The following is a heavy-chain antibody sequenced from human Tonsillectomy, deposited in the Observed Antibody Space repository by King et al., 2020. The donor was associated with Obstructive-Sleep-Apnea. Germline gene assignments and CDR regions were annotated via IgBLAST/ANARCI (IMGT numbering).Heavy chain of an antibody. D-gene: IGHD3-22*01. CDR2: IWYDGSNK. Sequence: QLVQSGGGVVQPGRSLRLSCAASGFTFSSYGMHWVRQAPGKGLEWVAVIWYDGSNKYYADSVKGRFTISRDNSKNTLYLQMNSLRAEDTAVYYCARNYDSSGYYLYYFDYWGQGTLVTVSS. J-gene: IGHJ4*02. CDR1: GFTFSSYG. V-gene: IGHV3-33*01. CDR3: ARNYDSSGYYLYYFDY.